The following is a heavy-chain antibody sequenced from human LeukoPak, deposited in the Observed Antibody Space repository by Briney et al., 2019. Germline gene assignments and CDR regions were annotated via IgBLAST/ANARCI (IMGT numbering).Heavy chain of an antibody. CDR3: AKDRDSETWAFFDF. V-gene: IGHV3-30*18. J-gene: IGHJ4*02. Sequence: GGSLRLSCVASGFIFRNYAMHWVRQAPGKGLEWVAVGSHDGRDKIYGDSVKGRFTISRDNSKNTVYLQMDNLRPEDTAVYYCAKDRDSETWAFFDFWGQGTLVTVSS. CDR2: GSHDGRDK. CDR1: GFIFRNYA. D-gene: IGHD2-15*01.